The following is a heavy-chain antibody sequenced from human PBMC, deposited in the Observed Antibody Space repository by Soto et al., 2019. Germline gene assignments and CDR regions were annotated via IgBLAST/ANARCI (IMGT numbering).Heavy chain of an antibody. V-gene: IGHV1-69*01. CDR3: GRSWRKIYIYVMEV. J-gene: IGHJ6*02. CDR1: GGSFSKYG. Sequence: QVQLVQSGAEVKMPGSSVRVSCKASGGSFSKYGISWVRQAPGQGLEWMGGIIPMFGIGNYAEKFLGRVTITADESTNTIHMETSSQISDETAVFLSGRSWRKIYIYVMEVLGQGNLVTVS. D-gene: IGHD6-13*01. CDR2: IIPMFGIG.